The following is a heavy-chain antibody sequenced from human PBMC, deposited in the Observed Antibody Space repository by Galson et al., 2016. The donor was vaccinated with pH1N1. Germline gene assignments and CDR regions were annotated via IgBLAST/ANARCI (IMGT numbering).Heavy chain of an antibody. CDR2: VYTDGGRT. V-gene: IGHV3-74*01. Sequence: SLRLSCAASGFAFSAYWMHWVRQAPGKGLVWVSRVYTDGGRTGYADSVGGRFTISRDNAKNTLYLQMSSLRAEDTAVYYCARGDYVGYFVDQWGQGTLVAVSS. CDR1: GFAFSAYW. J-gene: IGHJ4*02. CDR3: ARGDYVGYFVDQ. D-gene: IGHD4-23*01.